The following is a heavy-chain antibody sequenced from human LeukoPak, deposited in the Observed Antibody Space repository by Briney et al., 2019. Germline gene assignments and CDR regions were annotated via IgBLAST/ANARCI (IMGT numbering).Heavy chain of an antibody. D-gene: IGHD3-10*01. CDR2: INHSGST. Sequence: PSETLSLTCAVYGESFSGHYWTWIRQPPGRGLKWIGEINHSGSTTSNPSLNNRVTISVDTSKNQFSLKLTSVTAADTAVYYCARPRYGSGSLDSWGQGTLVTVSS. CDR1: GESFSGHY. V-gene: IGHV4-34*01. CDR3: ARPRYGSGSLDS. J-gene: IGHJ4*02.